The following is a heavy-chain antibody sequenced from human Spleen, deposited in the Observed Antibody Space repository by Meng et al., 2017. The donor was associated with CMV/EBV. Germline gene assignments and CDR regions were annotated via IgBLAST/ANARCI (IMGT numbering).Heavy chain of an antibody. CDR1: GFTFRSNG. Sequence: GGSLRLSCAASGFTFRSNGMRWVRQAPGKGLEWVAFLRYDGTNKYYADSVKGRFTISRDNSTNTLYLQMNSLRTEDTAVYFCAKEGILSGGNDWGQGTLVTVSS. CDR2: LRYDGTNK. CDR3: AKEGILSGGND. V-gene: IGHV3-30*02. J-gene: IGHJ4*02. D-gene: IGHD7-27*01.